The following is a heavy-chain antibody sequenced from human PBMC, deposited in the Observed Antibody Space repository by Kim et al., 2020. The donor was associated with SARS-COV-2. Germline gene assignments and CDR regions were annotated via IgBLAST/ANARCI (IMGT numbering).Heavy chain of an antibody. CDR3: ARAPGVTIFGVVSSFDI. Sequence: SETLSLTCTVSGGSISSYYWSWIRQPPGKGLEWIGYIYYSGSTNYNPSLKSRVTLSVDTSKNQFSLKLSSVTAADTAVYYCARAPGVTIFGVVSSFDIWGQGTMVTVSS. J-gene: IGHJ3*02. V-gene: IGHV4-59*01. CDR1: GGSISSYY. D-gene: IGHD3-3*01. CDR2: IYYSGST.